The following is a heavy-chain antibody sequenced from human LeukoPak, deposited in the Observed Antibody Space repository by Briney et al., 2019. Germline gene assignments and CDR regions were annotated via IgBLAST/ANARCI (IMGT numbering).Heavy chain of an antibody. Sequence: GRSRRLSCAASGFTFAGYAMHWVRQAPEKVLEWDSGISWNSGSIGYADSVKGRFTISSDNAKNSLYLQMNSLRAEDTALYYCAKGFVVVTAIRKDAFDIWGQGTMVTVSS. D-gene: IGHD2-21*02. CDR2: ISWNSGSI. CDR3: AKGFVVVTAIRKDAFDI. J-gene: IGHJ3*02. CDR1: GFTFAGYA. V-gene: IGHV3-9*01.